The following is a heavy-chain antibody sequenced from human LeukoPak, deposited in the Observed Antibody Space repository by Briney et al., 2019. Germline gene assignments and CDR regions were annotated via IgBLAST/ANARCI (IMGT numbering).Heavy chain of an antibody. J-gene: IGHJ4*02. D-gene: IGHD6-13*01. CDR2: IYYSGST. CDR3: ARGSSSSSLIDY. CDR1: GGSISSNSYY. Sequence: SETLSLTCTVSGGSISSNSYYWGWIRLPPGKGXXWIGHIYYSGSTYYNXSXKSRVTISVDTSKNQFSLKLSSVTAADTAVYYCARGSSSSSLIDYWGQGTLVTVS. V-gene: IGHV4-39*01.